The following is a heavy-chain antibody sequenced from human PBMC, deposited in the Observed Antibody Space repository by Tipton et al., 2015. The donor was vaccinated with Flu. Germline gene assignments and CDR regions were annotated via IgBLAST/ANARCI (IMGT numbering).Heavy chain of an antibody. Sequence: GLVKPSETLSLTCTVSGGSISSYYWSWIRQPPGKGLEWIGYIYYSGSTNYNPSLKSRVTISVDTSKNQFSLKLSSVTAADTAVYYCARLGSSVPWENSYYFDYWGQGTLVTVSS. CDR2: IYYSGST. CDR1: GGSISSYY. CDR3: ARLGSSVPWENSYYFDY. V-gene: IGHV4-59*08. J-gene: IGHJ4*02. D-gene: IGHD6-19*01.